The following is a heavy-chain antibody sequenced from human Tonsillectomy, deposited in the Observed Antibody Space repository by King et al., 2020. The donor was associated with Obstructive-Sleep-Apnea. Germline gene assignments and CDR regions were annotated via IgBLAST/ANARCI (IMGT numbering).Heavy chain of an antibody. V-gene: IGHV3-21*01. CDR2: ISSSSSYI. CDR1: GFTFSSYS. J-gene: IGHJ6*02. Sequence: VQLVESGGGLVKPGGSLRLSCAASGFTFSSYSMKWVRQAPGKGLEWVSSISSSSSYIYYADSVKGRFTISRDNAKNSLYLQMNSLRAEDTAVYYCAGIYGDYAYYYYYYGMDVWGQGTTVTVSS. CDR3: AGIYGDYAYYYYYYGMDV. D-gene: IGHD4-17*01.